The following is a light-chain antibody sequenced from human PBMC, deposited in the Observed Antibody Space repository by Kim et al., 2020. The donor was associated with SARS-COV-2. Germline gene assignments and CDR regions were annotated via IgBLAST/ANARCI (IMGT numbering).Light chain of an antibody. Sequence: QSALTQPRSVSGSPGQSVTIPCTGTSSDVGAYDYVSWYQHHPGKAPKLMIYDVTKRPSGVPDRFSGSKSGNTASLTISGLQADDEADYYCCSYAGSYHYVFGTGTKVTVL. CDR3: CSYAGSYHYV. CDR2: DVT. J-gene: IGLJ1*01. CDR1: SSDVGAYDY. V-gene: IGLV2-11*01.